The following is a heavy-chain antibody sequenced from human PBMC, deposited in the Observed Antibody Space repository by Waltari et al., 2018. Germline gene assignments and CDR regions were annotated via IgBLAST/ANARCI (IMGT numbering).Heavy chain of an antibody. V-gene: IGHV1-3*01. D-gene: IGHD6-13*01. Sequence: VQLVQSGAEVKKPGASVKVSCKASGYTFTSYAMHWVRQAAGQRLEWMGWNNAGNGNTKYSQNSQGRVTITRNTSASTAYMELSSLRSEDTAVYFCARASSSWYWGVEDCFDPWGQGTLVTVSS. CDR2: NNAGNGNT. CDR3: ARASSSWYWGVEDCFDP. J-gene: IGHJ5*02. CDR1: GYTFTSYA.